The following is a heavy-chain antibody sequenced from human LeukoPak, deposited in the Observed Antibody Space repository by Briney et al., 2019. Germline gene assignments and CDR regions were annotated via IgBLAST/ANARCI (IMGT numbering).Heavy chain of an antibody. CDR2: IYYSGST. CDR1: GGSISSSSYY. D-gene: IGHD5-18*01. J-gene: IGHJ4*02. CDR3: ARYDWRIQLWDY. V-gene: IGHV4-39*01. Sequence: SETLSLTCTVSGGSISSSSYYWGWIRQPPGKGLEWIGSIYYSGSTYYNPSLKSRVTISVDTSKNQFSLKLSSVTAADTAVYYCARYDWRIQLWDYWGQGTLVTVSS.